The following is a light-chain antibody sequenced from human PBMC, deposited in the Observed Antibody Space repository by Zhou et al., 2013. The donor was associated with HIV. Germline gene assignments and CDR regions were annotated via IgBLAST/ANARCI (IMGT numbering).Light chain of an antibody. J-gene: IGKJ4*01. CDR1: QSIGRW. V-gene: IGKV1-39*01. CDR2: AAS. CDR3: QQSYSAPLT. Sequence: DIQMTQSPSTLSASMGARVTITCRASQSIGRWLAWYQQKPGKAPTLLIYAASSLQSGVPSRFSGSGSATDFTLTISSLQPEDFATYYCQQSYSAPLTFGGGTKVEIK.